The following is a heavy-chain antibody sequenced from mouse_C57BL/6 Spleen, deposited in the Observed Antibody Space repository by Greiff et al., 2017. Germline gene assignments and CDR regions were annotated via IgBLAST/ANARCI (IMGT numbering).Heavy chain of an antibody. CDR3: ARTYDYDGGFDV. D-gene: IGHD2-4*01. CDR1: GYTFTSYW. CDR2: IYPGSGST. Sequence: QVQLQQSGAELVKPGASVKMSCKASGYTFTSYWITWVKQRPGQGLEWIGDIYPGSGSTNYNEKFKSKATLTVDTSSSTAYMQLSSLTSEDSAVYYCARTYDYDGGFDVWGTGTTVTVSS. V-gene: IGHV1-55*01. J-gene: IGHJ1*03.